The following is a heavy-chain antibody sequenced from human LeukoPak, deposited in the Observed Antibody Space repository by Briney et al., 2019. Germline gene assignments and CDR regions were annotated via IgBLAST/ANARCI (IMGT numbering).Heavy chain of an antibody. V-gene: IGHV3-7*01. J-gene: IGHJ5*02. Sequence: GGSLRLSCAASGFTFSSYWMSWVRLAPGKGLEWVANIKGDGSEKWYADSVKGRFTISRDNAQNSVHLQMNSLRAEDTAVYHCARDEYRSRWLHPWGQGTWSPSPQ. CDR3: ARDEYRSRWLHP. CDR1: GFTFSSYW. CDR2: IKGDGSEK. D-gene: IGHD5-24*01.